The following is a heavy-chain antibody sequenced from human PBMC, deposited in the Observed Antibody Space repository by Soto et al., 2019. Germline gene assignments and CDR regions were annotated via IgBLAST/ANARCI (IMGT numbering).Heavy chain of an antibody. D-gene: IGHD2-8*01. CDR1: GYSFTDYH. J-gene: IGHJ6*02. Sequence: ASVKVSRKASGYSFTDYHIHWVRQAPGQGLEWLGRINPKSGGTSTAQKFQGWVTMTTDTSISTASMELTRLTSDDTAIYYCARGDSTDCSNGVCSFFYNHDMDVWGQGTTVTVSS. V-gene: IGHV1-2*04. CDR2: INPKSGGT. CDR3: ARGDSTDCSNGVCSFFYNHDMDV.